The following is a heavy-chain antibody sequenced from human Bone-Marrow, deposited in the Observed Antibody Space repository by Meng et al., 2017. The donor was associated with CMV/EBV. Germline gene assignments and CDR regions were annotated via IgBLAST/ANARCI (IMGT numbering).Heavy chain of an antibody. CDR2: AYYRSKWYN. Sequence: SETLSLTCAISGDSVSSNTALWNWIRQSPSRGLEWLGRAYYRSKWYNDYAVSVQSRITIKSDTSKNQFSLHLNPVTPDDTAVYYCARDPGGNHLDYCGQGTLVTVSS. CDR3: ARDPGGNHLDY. CDR1: GDSVSSNTAL. V-gene: IGHV6-1*01. J-gene: IGHJ4*02. D-gene: IGHD4-23*01.